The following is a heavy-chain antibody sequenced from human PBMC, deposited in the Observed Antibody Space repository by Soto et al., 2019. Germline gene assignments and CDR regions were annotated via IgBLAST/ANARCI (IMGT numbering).Heavy chain of an antibody. V-gene: IGHV4-61*01. CDR3: ARDFAHFDS. D-gene: IGHD3-3*01. CDR1: GGSFKSGSYS. J-gene: IGHJ4*02. CDR2: VYHTGRT. Sequence: LSLTCTVSGGSFKSGSYSWSWIRQPPGKGLEWIGYVYHTGRTSYNPSLKSRVSISMDTSKNQFSLNLDSVTAADTAVYFCARDFAHFDSWGQGTLVTVSS.